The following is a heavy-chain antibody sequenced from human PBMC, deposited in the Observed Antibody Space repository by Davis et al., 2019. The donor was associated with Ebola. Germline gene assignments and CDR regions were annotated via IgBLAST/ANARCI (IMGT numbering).Heavy chain of an antibody. D-gene: IGHD2-2*01. CDR3: ARHCSSTSCSWFDP. Sequence: SETLSLTCAVYGGSFSGYYWSWIRQPPGKGLEWIGEINHSGNTNYNPSLKSRITISVDTSKNQFSLKLISVTAADTAVYYCARHCSSTSCSWFDPWGQGTLVTVSS. J-gene: IGHJ5*02. CDR2: INHSGNT. V-gene: IGHV4-34*01. CDR1: GGSFSGYY.